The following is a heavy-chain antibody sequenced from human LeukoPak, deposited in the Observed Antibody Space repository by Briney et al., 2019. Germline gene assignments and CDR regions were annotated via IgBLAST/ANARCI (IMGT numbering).Heavy chain of an antibody. Sequence: GTSVKVSCKASGFTFTSSAMQWVRQARGQRLEWIGWIVVGGGNTNYAQKFQERVTITRDMSTSTAYMELSSLRSEDTAVYYCAAAQGAYYDFWSGYYTSGQSWFDPWGQGTLVTVSS. D-gene: IGHD3-3*01. J-gene: IGHJ5*02. CDR2: IVVGGGNT. CDR3: AAAQGAYYDFWSGYYTSGQSWFDP. CDR1: GFTFTSSA. V-gene: IGHV1-58*02.